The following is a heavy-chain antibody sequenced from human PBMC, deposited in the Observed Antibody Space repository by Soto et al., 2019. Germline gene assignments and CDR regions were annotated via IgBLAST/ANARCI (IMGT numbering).Heavy chain of an antibody. D-gene: IGHD3-10*01. Sequence: PGGSLRLSCAASGFTFSSYDMHWVRQATGKGLEWVSAIGTAGDTYYPGSVKGRFTISRENAKNSLYLQMNSLRAEDTAVYYCAREGRPALGYGSGSYYTAAQNFFDYWGQGTLVTVSS. CDR3: AREGRPALGYGSGSYYTAAQNFFDY. CDR1: GFTFSSYD. V-gene: IGHV3-13*01. CDR2: IGTAGDT. J-gene: IGHJ4*02.